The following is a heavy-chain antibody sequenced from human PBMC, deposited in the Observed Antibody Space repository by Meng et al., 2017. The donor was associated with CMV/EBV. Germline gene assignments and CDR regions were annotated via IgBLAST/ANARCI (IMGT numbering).Heavy chain of an antibody. CDR2: ISAYNGNT. CDR1: GYTFTSYG. D-gene: IGHD2-2*01. Sequence: ASVKVSCKASGYTFTSYGISWVRQAPGQGLEWMGWISAYNGNTNYAQKLQGRVTITTDTSTSTAYMELRSLRSDDTAVYYCAREYCSSTSCYFYYGMDVWGQGTTVTVSS. CDR3: AREYCSSTSCYFYYGMDV. J-gene: IGHJ6*02. V-gene: IGHV1-18*01.